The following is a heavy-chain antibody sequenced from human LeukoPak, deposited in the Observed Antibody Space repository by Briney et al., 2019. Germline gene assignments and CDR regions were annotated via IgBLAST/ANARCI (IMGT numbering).Heavy chain of an antibody. CDR1: GFTFSDYY. Sequence: PGGSLRLSCAASGFTFSDYYMSWIRQAPGKGLEWVSYISSSGSTIYYADSVKGRFTISRDNSKNTLYLQMNSLRAEDTAVYYCAKDHVRFAAAGNYFDYWGQGTLVTVSS. D-gene: IGHD6-13*01. V-gene: IGHV3-11*04. CDR2: ISSSGSTI. CDR3: AKDHVRFAAAGNYFDY. J-gene: IGHJ4*02.